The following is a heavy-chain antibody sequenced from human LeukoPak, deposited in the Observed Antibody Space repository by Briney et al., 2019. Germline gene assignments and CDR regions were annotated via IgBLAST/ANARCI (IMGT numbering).Heavy chain of an antibody. V-gene: IGHV4-59*01. J-gene: IGHJ3*01. CDR1: GDSISSYY. CDR2: ILYSVNT. D-gene: IGHD3-22*01. Sequence: PSETLSLTCTVSGDSISSYYWNWIRQPPGKGLEWIGYILYSVNTNYNPSLKSRATISVDTSKNQFSLRLNSVTAADTAVYYCARFDISGYRAFDFWGQGTMVTVSS. CDR3: ARFDISGYRAFDF.